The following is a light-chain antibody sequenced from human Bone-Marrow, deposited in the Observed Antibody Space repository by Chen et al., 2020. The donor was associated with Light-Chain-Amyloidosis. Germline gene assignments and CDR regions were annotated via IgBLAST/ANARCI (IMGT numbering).Light chain of an antibody. CDR3: SSYTITNTLV. CDR1: SSDVGGDKH. V-gene: IGLV2-14*01. J-gene: IGLJ1*01. CDR2: EVT. Sequence: QSALTQPASVSGSPGPSLTISCTGNSSDVGGDKHVSWYQQHPDKAPKLMIYEVTNRPSWVPDRFSGSKSDNTASLTISGLQTEDEADYFCSSYTITNTLVFGSGTRVTVL.